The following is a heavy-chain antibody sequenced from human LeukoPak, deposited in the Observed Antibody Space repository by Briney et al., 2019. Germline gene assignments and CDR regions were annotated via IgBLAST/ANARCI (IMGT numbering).Heavy chain of an antibody. J-gene: IGHJ3*02. Sequence: TGGSLRLSCAASGFTFSSYAMSWVRQAPGKGLEWVSAISGSGGSTYYADSVKGRFTISRDNSKNTLYLQMNSLRAEDTAVYYCAKPGSLRLAGSRAFDIWGQGTMVTVSS. CDR2: ISGSGGST. V-gene: IGHV3-23*01. CDR3: AKPGSLRLAGSRAFDI. CDR1: GFTFSSYA. D-gene: IGHD3-10*01.